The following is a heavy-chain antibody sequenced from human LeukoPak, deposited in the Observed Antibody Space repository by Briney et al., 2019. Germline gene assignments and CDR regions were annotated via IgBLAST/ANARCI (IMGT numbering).Heavy chain of an antibody. Sequence: GGSLRLSCATSGFTFSNYAMSWVRQAPGKGLEWVSGISGSGGDTYYADSVKGRFTISRDNSKNTLYLQMNSLRAEDTAVYYCAKARLSRVVVVASHIYYFDYWGQGTLVTVSS. V-gene: IGHV3-23*01. CDR3: AKARLSRVVVVASHIYYFDY. D-gene: IGHD2-15*01. CDR2: ISGSGGDT. J-gene: IGHJ4*02. CDR1: GFTFSNYA.